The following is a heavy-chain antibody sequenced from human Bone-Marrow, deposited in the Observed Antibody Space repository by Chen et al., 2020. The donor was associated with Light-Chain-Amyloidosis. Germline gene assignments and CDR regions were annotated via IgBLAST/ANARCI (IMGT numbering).Heavy chain of an antibody. V-gene: IGHV5-51*01. CDR2: IYPDDSDA. J-gene: IGHJ4*02. CDR3: ARRRDGYNFDY. Sequence: EVQLEQSGPEVTKPGESLKISWKGSGYTFPNYWIGWVRQMPGKGLEWMGVIYPDDSDARYSPSFEGQVTISADKSITTAYLQWRSLKASDTAMYYCARRRDGYNFDYWGQGTLVTVSS. CDR1: GYTFPNYW. D-gene: IGHD5-12*01.